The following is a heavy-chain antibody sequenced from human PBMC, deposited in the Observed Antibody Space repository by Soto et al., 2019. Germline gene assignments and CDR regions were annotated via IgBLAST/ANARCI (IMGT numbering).Heavy chain of an antibody. D-gene: IGHD3-3*01. J-gene: IGHJ6*02. CDR3: ARAKTIFLNYYYAMDV. CDR2: IWFDGTNK. CDR1: GLTFSSYG. Sequence: PGGSLRLSCAVSGLTFSSYGMHWVRQAPGRGLEWVAVIWFDGTNKYYADSVKGRFTISRDNSENTLYLQMNSLRAEDTAVYYCARAKTIFLNYYYAMDVWGQGTTVTVSS. V-gene: IGHV3-33*01.